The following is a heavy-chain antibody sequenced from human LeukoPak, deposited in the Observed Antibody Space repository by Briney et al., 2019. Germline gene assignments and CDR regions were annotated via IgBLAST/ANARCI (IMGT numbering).Heavy chain of an antibody. Sequence: ASVKVSCKASGYIFSSYDLNWVRQAPGQGLEWMGWINCNSGATHYAQKFQGRVTMTRDTSISTTHMDLSSLTPDDTAVYYCGRELGGGATREDWLDPWGQGTLVTVSS. D-gene: IGHD1-26*01. CDR1: GYIFSSYD. J-gene: IGHJ5*02. CDR2: INCNSGAT. CDR3: GRELGGGATREDWLDP. V-gene: IGHV1-2*02.